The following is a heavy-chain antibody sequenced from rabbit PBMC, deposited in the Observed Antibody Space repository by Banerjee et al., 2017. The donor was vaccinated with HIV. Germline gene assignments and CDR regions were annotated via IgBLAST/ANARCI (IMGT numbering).Heavy chain of an antibody. V-gene: IGHV1S40*01. D-gene: IGHD6-1*01. CDR1: GFSYSGRYC. Sequence: QSLEESGGDLVKPEASLTLTCTASGFSYSGRYCMGWVGQAPGKGLEWVACIYGGNSGSTYYASWAKGRFTGSKTSSTTVTLQMTSLTAADTATYFCARGSNYASYGYATFNLWGPGTLVTVS. CDR3: ARGSNYASYGYATFNL. J-gene: IGHJ4*01. CDR2: IYGGNSGST.